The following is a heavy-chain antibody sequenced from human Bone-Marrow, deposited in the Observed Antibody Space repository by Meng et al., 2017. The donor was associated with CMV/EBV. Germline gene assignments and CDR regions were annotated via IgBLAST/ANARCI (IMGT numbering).Heavy chain of an antibody. Sequence: CKASGGTFSSYTISWVRQAPGQGLEWMGRIIPILGIANYAQKFQGRVTITADKSTSTAYMELSSLRSEDTAVYYCARSNGIAAPFDYWGQGTLVTVSS. J-gene: IGHJ4*02. CDR1: GGTFSSYT. V-gene: IGHV1-69*02. D-gene: IGHD6-13*01. CDR2: IIPILGIA. CDR3: ARSNGIAAPFDY.